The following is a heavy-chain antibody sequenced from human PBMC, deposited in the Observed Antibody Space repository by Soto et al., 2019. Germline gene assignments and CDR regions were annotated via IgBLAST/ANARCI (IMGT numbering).Heavy chain of an antibody. V-gene: IGHV6-1*01. J-gene: IGHJ4*02. Sequence: SQTLSLTCAISWDSLSSNIAASNWIRQSPSSGLEWLVRTYYRSKWYNDYAVSVKSRITINPDTSKNQFSLQLNSVTPEDTAVYYCARVTTSSWYASDYWGQGTLVTVSS. CDR3: ARVTTSSWYASDY. CDR2: TYYRSKWYN. D-gene: IGHD6-13*01. CDR1: WDSLSSNIAA.